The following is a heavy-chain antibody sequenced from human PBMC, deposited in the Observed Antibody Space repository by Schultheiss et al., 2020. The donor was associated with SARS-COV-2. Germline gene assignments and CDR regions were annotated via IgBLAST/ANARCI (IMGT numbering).Heavy chain of an antibody. CDR2: ISSNGGST. Sequence: GESLKISCAASGFTFSSYAMHWVRQAPGKGLEYVSAISSNGGSTYYANSVKGRFTISRDNSKNTLYLQMNSLRAEDTAVYYCAKDRRTTVTTRGEYYWGQGTLVTVSS. D-gene: IGHD4-17*01. V-gene: IGHV3-64*01. J-gene: IGHJ4*02. CDR3: AKDRRTTVTTRGEYY. CDR1: GFTFSSYA.